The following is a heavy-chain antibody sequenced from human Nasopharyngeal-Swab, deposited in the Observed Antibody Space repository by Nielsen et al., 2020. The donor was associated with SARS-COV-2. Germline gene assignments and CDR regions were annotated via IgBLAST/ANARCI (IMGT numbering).Heavy chain of an antibody. CDR3: ARGCVLTGPSCYYYGMDV. J-gene: IGHJ6*02. Sequence: GGSLRLSCAASGFTFSSYNMNRVRQAPGKGLEWVSSISSSSSYIYYADSVKGRFTISRDNAKNSLYLQMNSLRAEDTAVYYCARGCVLTGPSCYYYGMDVWGQGTTVTVSS. CDR2: ISSSSSYI. D-gene: IGHD3-9*01. CDR1: GFTFSSYN. V-gene: IGHV3-21*01.